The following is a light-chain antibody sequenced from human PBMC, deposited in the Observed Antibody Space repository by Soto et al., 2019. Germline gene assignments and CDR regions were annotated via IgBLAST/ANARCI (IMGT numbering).Light chain of an antibody. CDR2: EVS. V-gene: IGLV2-8*01. Sequence: QSVLTQPPSASGSPGQSVTISCTGTSSDVGAYKYVSWYQKHPGKAPKLMIYEVSKRPSGVPDRFSGSKSGSTASLTVSGLQAEDEAAYYCSSYAGSNNHVVFGGGTKLTVL. J-gene: IGLJ2*01. CDR3: SSYAGSNNHVV. CDR1: SSDVGAYKY.